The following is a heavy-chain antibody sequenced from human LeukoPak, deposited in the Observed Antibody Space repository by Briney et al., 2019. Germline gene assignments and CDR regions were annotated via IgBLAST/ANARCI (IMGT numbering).Heavy chain of an antibody. D-gene: IGHD6-13*01. J-gene: IGHJ4*02. Sequence: ASVKVSCKASGYTFTGYYMHWVRQAPGQGLEWMGWINPNSGGTNYAQKFQGRVTMTRDTSISTAYMELSRLRSDDTAVYYCARDPFIAAAGTEEGWGQGTLVTVSS. CDR1: GYTFTGYY. V-gene: IGHV1-2*02. CDR2: INPNSGGT. CDR3: ARDPFIAAAGTEEG.